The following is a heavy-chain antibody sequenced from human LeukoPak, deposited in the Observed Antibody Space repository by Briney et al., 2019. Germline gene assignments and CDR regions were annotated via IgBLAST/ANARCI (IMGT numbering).Heavy chain of an antibody. J-gene: IGHJ1*01. CDR1: GFTFSSYG. V-gene: IGHV3-30*03. D-gene: IGHD6-25*01. CDR2: ISYDGSNK. Sequence: GRSLRLSCAASGFTFSSYGMHWVRQAPGKGLEWVAVISYDGSNKYYADSVKGRFTISRDNSKNTLYLQMNSLRAEDTAVYYCAQNGIAAAPFQHWGQGTLVTVSS. CDR3: AQNGIAAAPFQH.